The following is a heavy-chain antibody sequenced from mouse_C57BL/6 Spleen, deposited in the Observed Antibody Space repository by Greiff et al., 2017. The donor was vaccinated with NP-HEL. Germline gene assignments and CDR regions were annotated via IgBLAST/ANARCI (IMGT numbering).Heavy chain of an antibody. CDR2: ISDGGSYT. V-gene: IGHV5-4*01. CDR3: ARELDYYGSSWYFDV. CDR1: GFTFSSYA. J-gene: IGHJ1*03. Sequence: EVHLVESGGGLVKPGGSLKLSCAASGFTFSSYAMSWVRQTPEKRLEWVATISDGGSYTYYPDNAKNNLYLQMSHLKSEDTAMYYCARELDYYGSSWYFDVWGTGTTVTVSS. D-gene: IGHD1-1*01.